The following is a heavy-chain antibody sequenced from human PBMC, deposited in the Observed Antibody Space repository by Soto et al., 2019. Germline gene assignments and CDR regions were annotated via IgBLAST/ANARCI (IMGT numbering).Heavy chain of an antibody. D-gene: IGHD4-17*01. CDR3: AKRRSYGDFHH. CDR1: GFSLSTTGVG. Sequence: QITLKESGPTLVKPTQTLTLTCTFSGFSLSTTGVGVGWIRQPPGKALEWFALFYWDDDKHYSPSLKSRLTITKDPSKNQVVLTMTNMDPVDTGTYYCAKRRSYGDFHHWGQGTLVTVSS. V-gene: IGHV2-5*02. CDR2: FYWDDDK. J-gene: IGHJ1*01.